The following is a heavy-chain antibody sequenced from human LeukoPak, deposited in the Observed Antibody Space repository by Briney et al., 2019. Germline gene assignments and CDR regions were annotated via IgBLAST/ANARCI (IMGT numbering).Heavy chain of an antibody. D-gene: IGHD5-18*01. Sequence: SDPLSLTCTVSGGSINRGYWSWVREHRGKALEWIGHILYSGNTFYNPSLKSRLTISLDTSKNQFSLKLTSVTAAYTAVYYCASGYGSGWFDRWGERTLVSVSS. CDR2: ILYSGNT. J-gene: IGHJ5*02. CDR1: GGSINRGY. CDR3: ASGYGSGWFDR. V-gene: IGHV4-30-4*02.